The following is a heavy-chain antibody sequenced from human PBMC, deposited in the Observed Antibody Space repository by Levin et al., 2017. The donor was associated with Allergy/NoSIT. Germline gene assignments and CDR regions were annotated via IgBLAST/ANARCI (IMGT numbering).Heavy chain of an antibody. CDR3: AREGLYGSFGDH. Sequence: PSQTLSLTCAISGDSVSNNNAAWNWIRQSPSRGLEWLGRTYYRSKWYNDYAVFVKSRVTINPDSSKNQFSLQLNSVTPEDTAVYYCAREGLYGSFGDHWGQGTLVTVSS. CDR2: TYYRSKWYN. D-gene: IGHD3-10*01. J-gene: IGHJ4*02. V-gene: IGHV6-1*01. CDR1: GDSVSNNNAA.